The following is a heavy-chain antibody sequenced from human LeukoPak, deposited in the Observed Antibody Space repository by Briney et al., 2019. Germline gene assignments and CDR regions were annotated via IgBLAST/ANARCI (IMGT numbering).Heavy chain of an antibody. J-gene: IGHJ5*02. CDR1: GFTFSTYS. D-gene: IGHD5-18*01. Sequence: GGSLRLSCAASGFTFSTYSIHWVRQAPGKGLEWVSIVSYGGTNEYYADSVKGRFIISRDTSKNTLYLQLNSLRAEDTAVYYCTRTYFYGYDPWGQGTLVTVSS. CDR2: VSYGGTNE. V-gene: IGHV3-30*14. CDR3: TRTYFYGYDP.